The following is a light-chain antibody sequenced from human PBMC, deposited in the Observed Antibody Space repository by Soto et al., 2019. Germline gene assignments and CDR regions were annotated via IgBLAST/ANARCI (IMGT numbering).Light chain of an antibody. CDR2: GAS. CDR1: QSFSSK. Sequence: EIMMTQSPATLSVSPGERVTLSCRASQSFSSKVAWYQQKPGQAPRLLMYGASTRATDIPARFSGSGSGTEFTLTISSLQSEDFAVYYCQQYNNWPLTFGGGIKVEIK. V-gene: IGKV3-15*01. J-gene: IGKJ4*01. CDR3: QQYNNWPLT.